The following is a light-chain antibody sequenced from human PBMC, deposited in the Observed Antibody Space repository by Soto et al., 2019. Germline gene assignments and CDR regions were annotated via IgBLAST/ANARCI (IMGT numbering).Light chain of an antibody. CDR3: QQCYSTPPT. Sequence: DIQMTQSPSSLSASVGDRVTITCRASQSINSHLNWYQKKPGKPPKLLIHTTSSLQSGVPSRFSGSGTGTDFTLTISSLQTEDFATYYCQQCYSTPPTVGGGTEVEI. CDR1: QSINSH. J-gene: IGKJ4*01. V-gene: IGKV1-39*01. CDR2: TTS.